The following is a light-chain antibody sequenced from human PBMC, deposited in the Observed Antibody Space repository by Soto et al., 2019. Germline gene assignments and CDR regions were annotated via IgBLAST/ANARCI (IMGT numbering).Light chain of an antibody. CDR3: QQYGSSPGWT. J-gene: IGKJ1*01. CDR1: QSVSSSY. Sequence: EIVVTQPPGTLSLSPRERATLSCRASQSVSSSYLAWYQQQPGQAPRLLIYGASSRATGIPDRFSGSGSGTDFTLTISRLEPEDFAVYYCQQYGSSPGWTFGQGTKVDIK. CDR2: GAS. V-gene: IGKV3-20*01.